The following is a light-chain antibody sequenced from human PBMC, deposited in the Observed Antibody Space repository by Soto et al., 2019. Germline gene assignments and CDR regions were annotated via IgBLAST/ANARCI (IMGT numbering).Light chain of an antibody. CDR2: GVS. J-gene: IGLJ3*02. V-gene: IGLV2-14*03. CDR3: MSYIASTTTHWV. Sequence: QSALTQPASVSGSPGQSITISCTGTSIDVGHPHNYVSWYQQYPGKAPKLLILGVSNRPSGISGRFSGSKSGNTASLTISGPQPEDEADYYCMSYIASTTTHWVLGGGTQLTVL. CDR1: SIDVGHPHNY.